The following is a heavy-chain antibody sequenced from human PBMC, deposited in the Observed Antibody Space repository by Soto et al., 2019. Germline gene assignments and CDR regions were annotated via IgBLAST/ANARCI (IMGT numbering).Heavy chain of an antibody. Sequence: QVQLVQSGAEVKKPWSSVKVSCKASGGTFSSYAISWVRQAPGQGLEWMGGIIPIFGTANYAQKFQGRVTITADESTSTAYMELSRLRSEDTAVYYCARAQENILTGYYNRALRDHEGENGMDVWGQGTTVTVSS. V-gene: IGHV1-69*01. CDR2: IIPIFGTA. CDR1: GGTFSSYA. J-gene: IGHJ6*02. D-gene: IGHD3-9*01. CDR3: ARAQENILTGYYNRALRDHEGENGMDV.